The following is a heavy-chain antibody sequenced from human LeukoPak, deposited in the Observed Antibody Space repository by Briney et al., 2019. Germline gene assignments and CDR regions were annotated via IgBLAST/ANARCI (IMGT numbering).Heavy chain of an antibody. D-gene: IGHD3/OR15-3a*01. CDR2: ISGSGGST. CDR3: AKDLNWTDYYYYGMDV. CDR1: GFTFSSYA. Sequence: GGSLRLSCAASGFTFSSYAMSWVRQAPGKGLEWVSAISGSGGSTYYADSVKGRFTISRDNSKNTLYLQMNSLRAEDTAVYYCAKDLNWTDYYYYGMDVWGQGTTVTVSS. J-gene: IGHJ6*02. V-gene: IGHV3-23*01.